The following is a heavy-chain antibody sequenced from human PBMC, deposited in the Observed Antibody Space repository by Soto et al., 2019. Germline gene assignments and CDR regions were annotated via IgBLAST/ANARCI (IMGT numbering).Heavy chain of an antibody. CDR3: ARRLRGWGYGLDI. V-gene: IGHV1-69*01. J-gene: IGHJ6*02. D-gene: IGHD4-17*01. Sequence: QVQLVQSGAEVKKPGSSVKVSCKASGGTFNNYAFSWVRQAPGHGLAWMAEIIPIFGTQDYAQNFQGRVTITADEATITAYMELSSLRSEDTAVYFCARRLRGWGYGLDIWRQGTTVIVSS. CDR2: IIPIFGTQ. CDR1: GGTFNNYA.